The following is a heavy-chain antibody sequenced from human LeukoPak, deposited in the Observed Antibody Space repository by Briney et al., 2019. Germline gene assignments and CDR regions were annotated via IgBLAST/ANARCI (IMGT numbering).Heavy chain of an antibody. CDR3: ARDQQLVPRGGAFDI. J-gene: IGHJ3*02. Sequence: SETLSLTCTVSGGSISSYYWSWIRQPPGKGLEWIGYIYYSGSTNYNPSLKSRVTISVDTSKNQFSLKLSSVTAADTAVYYCARDQQLVPRGGAFDIWGQGTMVTVSS. V-gene: IGHV4-59*01. CDR2: IYYSGST. CDR1: GGSISSYY. D-gene: IGHD6-6*01.